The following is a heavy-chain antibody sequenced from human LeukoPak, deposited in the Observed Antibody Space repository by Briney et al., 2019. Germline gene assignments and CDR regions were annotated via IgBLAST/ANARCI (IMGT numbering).Heavy chain of an antibody. CDR1: GFTFSSYW. Sequence: PGGSLRLSCAASGFTFSSYWMHWVRQAPGKGLEWVANIKQDGSEKNYVDSVKGRFTISRDNAKNSLYLQMNSLRAEDTAVYYCARVGGNFAFDYWGQGTLVTVSS. J-gene: IGHJ4*02. V-gene: IGHV3-7*01. CDR3: ARVGGNFAFDY. D-gene: IGHD4-23*01. CDR2: IKQDGSEK.